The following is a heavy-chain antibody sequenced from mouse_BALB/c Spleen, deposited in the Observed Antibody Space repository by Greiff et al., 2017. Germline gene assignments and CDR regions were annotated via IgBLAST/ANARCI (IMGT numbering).Heavy chain of an antibody. D-gene: IGHD4-1*02. CDR2: INSNGGST. Sequence: DVKLVESGGGLVKLGGSLKLSCAASGFTFSSYYMSWVRQTPEKRLELVAAINSNGGSTYYPDTVKGRFTISRDNAKNTLYLQMSSLKSEDTALYYCARHSTGKGAMDYWGQGTSVTVSS. CDR1: GFTFSSYY. CDR3: ARHSTGKGAMDY. J-gene: IGHJ4*01. V-gene: IGHV5-6-2*01.